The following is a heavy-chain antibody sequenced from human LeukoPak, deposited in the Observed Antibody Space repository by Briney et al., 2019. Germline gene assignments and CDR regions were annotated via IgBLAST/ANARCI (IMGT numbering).Heavy chain of an antibody. CDR1: GFTFSSYW. CDR2: INSDGSST. Sequence: GGSLRLSCAASGFTFSSYWMFWVRQAPGKGLVWVSRINSDGSSTSYADSVKGRFTISRDNAKNTLYLQMNSPRAEDTAVYYCGRVYSSSLLYFEYWGQGTLVTVSS. CDR3: GRVYSSSLLYFEY. D-gene: IGHD6-13*01. J-gene: IGHJ4*02. V-gene: IGHV3-74*01.